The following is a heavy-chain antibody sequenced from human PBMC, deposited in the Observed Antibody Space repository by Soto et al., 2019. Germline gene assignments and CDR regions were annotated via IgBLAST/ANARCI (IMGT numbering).Heavy chain of an antibody. CDR3: ARSGNVEIVARGHWYFDL. V-gene: IGHV3-53*04. Sequence: EVQLVESGGGLVQPGGSLRLSCAASGFTVSSNYMSWVRQAPGKGLEWVSVIYSGGSTYYADSVKGRFTISRHNSKNTLYRQMNSLRAEDTAVYYCARSGNVEIVARGHWYFDLWGRGTLVTVSS. J-gene: IGHJ2*01. D-gene: IGHD5-12*01. CDR1: GFTVSSNY. CDR2: IYSGGST.